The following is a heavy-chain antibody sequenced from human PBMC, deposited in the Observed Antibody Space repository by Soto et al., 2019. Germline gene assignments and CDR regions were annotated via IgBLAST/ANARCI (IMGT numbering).Heavy chain of an antibody. D-gene: IGHD2-2*01. CDR3: ARETRSLVPLDFDY. CDR1: GYTFTSYG. Sequence: AAVKVSCRASGYTFTSYGIGWVRQAPGQGLEWMGWISAYNGNTNYAQKLQGRVTMTTDTSTSTAYMELRSLRSDDTAVYYCARETRSLVPLDFDYWGQGTLVTVSS. CDR2: ISAYNGNT. J-gene: IGHJ4*02. V-gene: IGHV1-18*01.